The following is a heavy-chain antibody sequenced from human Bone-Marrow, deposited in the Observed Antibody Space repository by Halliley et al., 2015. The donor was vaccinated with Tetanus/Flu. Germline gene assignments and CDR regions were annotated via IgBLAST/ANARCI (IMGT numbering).Heavy chain of an antibody. D-gene: IGHD6-19*01. CDR2: SGTRE. CDR1: GFTFTAYV. CDR3: AASSAVAGTGAFDF. J-gene: IGHJ4*02. Sequence: AASGFTFTAYVMHWVRQAPGKGLEWVSCSGTREYYADSVKGRFTLSRDNSKNTLSMDLNTLRVEDTAVYYCAASSAVAGTGAFDFWGQGILVSVPS. V-gene: IGHV3-23*05.